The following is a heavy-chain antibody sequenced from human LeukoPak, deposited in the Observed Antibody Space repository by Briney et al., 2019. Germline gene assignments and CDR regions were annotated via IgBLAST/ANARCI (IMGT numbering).Heavy chain of an antibody. Sequence: GRSLRLSCAASGFTFDDSAMHWVRQAPGKGLEWVSLISGDGSSTYYTDSVKGRFTTSSDNSKNSLYLQMNSLTNEDTALYYCAKDSGYTSGWYEYFQHWGQGTLVTVSS. D-gene: IGHD6-19*01. CDR2: ISGDGSST. V-gene: IGHV3-43*02. CDR3: AKDSGYTSGWYEYFQH. CDR1: GFTFDDSA. J-gene: IGHJ1*01.